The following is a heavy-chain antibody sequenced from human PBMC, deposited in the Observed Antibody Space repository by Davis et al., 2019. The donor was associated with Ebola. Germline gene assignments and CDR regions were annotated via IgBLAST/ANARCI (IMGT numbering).Heavy chain of an antibody. Sequence: GESLKISCKGSGYTFTTFWIGWVRQMPGKGLEWMGIIYPLDSDTRYSPSFQGQVTISADKSITTAYLQWSSLKASDTAMYYCARRTVPAARVDAFAIWGQGTMVTVSS. CDR1: GYTFTTFW. CDR3: ARRTVPAARVDAFAI. V-gene: IGHV5-51*01. J-gene: IGHJ3*02. D-gene: IGHD2-2*01. CDR2: IYPLDSDT.